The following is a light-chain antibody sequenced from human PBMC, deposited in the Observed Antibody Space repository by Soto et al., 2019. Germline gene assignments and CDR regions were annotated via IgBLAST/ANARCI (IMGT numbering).Light chain of an antibody. V-gene: IGKV3-20*01. Sequence: EIVLTQSPGTLSLSPGERATLSCRVSQSVTSNYIAWYQQKPGQAPRLLIYGASSRATGIPDRFSGSRSGTDFTLTISRLEPADFAVYYCQRYGSSRPWTFGQGTKVEIK. J-gene: IGKJ1*01. CDR1: QSVTSNY. CDR3: QRYGSSRPWT. CDR2: GAS.